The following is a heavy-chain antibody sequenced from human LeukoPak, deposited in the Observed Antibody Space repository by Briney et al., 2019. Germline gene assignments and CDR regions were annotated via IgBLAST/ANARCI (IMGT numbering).Heavy chain of an antibody. CDR2: FYHSGSS. V-gene: IGHV4-38-2*02. J-gene: IGHJ4*02. CDR1: GYSIISSYS. Sequence: SETLSLTCTVSGYSIISSYSWGWIRQPPGKGLEFIGSFYHSGSSYYNPSLKSRVTISVDTSKNQFSLKLNSVTAADTAVYYCARPRLLYGSGPTLVWGPGTLVTVSS. CDR3: ARPRLLYGSGPTLV. D-gene: IGHD3-10*01.